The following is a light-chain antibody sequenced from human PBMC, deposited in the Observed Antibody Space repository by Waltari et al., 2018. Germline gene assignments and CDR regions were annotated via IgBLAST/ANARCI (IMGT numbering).Light chain of an antibody. CDR1: TLGGKY. Sequence: SYEVTQPPSVSVSPGQTATISCSGDTLGGKYVCWFQHKPGQAPVLIIYQDNKRTSGIPGRFSAANSGNPATLTISGAQAVDEADYYCQSWDSDLTFGGGTKLTVL. CDR2: QDN. J-gene: IGLJ2*01. CDR3: QSWDSDLT. V-gene: IGLV3-1*01.